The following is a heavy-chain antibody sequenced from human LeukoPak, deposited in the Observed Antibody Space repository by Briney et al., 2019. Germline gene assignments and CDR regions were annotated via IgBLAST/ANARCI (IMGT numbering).Heavy chain of an antibody. Sequence: PGGSLRLSCAASGFTFSDYYMSWIRQAPGKGLEWVPYISSSGSTIYYADSVKGRFTISRDNAKNSLYLQMNSLRAEDTAVYYCATSLYEYDILSFDYWGQGTLVTVSS. CDR1: GFTFSDYY. V-gene: IGHV3-11*01. J-gene: IGHJ4*02. CDR3: ATSLYEYDILSFDY. CDR2: ISSSGSTI. D-gene: IGHD3-9*01.